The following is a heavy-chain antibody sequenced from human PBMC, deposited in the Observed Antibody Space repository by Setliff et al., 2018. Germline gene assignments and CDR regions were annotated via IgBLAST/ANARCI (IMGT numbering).Heavy chain of an antibody. J-gene: IGHJ4*02. V-gene: IGHV1-2*04. CDR1: GYTFTGYY. CDR3: ARTLYDYDILTGPGYYFDY. D-gene: IGHD3-9*01. Sequence: RASVKVSCKASGYTFTGYYMHWVRQAPGQGLEWMGWINPNSGGTNYAQKFQGWVTMTRDTSISTAYMELSRLRSDDTAVYYCARTLYDYDILTGPGYYFDYWGQGTLVTVSS. CDR2: INPNSGGT.